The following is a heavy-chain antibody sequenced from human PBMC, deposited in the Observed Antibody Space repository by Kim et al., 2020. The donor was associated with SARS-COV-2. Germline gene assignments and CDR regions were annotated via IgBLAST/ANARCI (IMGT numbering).Heavy chain of an antibody. V-gene: IGHV3-53*01. D-gene: IGHD7-27*01. Sequence: YVDSVKGRFTLSRDNSKSTLFLQMNSLRVEDTAVYYCGTSSVNWGFDAFDIWGQGTRVTVSS. CDR3: GTSSVNWGFDAFDI. J-gene: IGHJ3*02.